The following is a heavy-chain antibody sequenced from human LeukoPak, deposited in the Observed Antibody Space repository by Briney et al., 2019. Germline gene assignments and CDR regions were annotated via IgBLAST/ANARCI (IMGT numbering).Heavy chain of an antibody. Sequence: ASVKVSCKASGYTFTSYYMHWVRQAPGQGLEWMGVIHPRAGSTNYAQKFQGRVTMTRDMSTTTFYMELSSLRSEDTALYYCARSGLGCSPGDHWGQGALVNVSS. V-gene: IGHV1-46*01. J-gene: IGHJ4*02. CDR2: IHPRAGST. D-gene: IGHD2-15*01. CDR3: ARSGLGCSPGDH. CDR1: GYTFTSYY.